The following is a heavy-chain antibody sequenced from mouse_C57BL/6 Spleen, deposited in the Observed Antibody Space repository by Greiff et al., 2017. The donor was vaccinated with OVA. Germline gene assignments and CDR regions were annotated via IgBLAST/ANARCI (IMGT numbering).Heavy chain of an antibody. Sequence: QVQLQQPGTELVKPGASVKLSCKASGYTFTSYWMHWVKQRPGQGLEWIGNINPSNGGTNYNEKFKSKATLTVDKSSSTAYMQLRSLTSEDSAAYDCASWGLGPSWYFEDWGTGTTVTVSS. CDR1: GYTFTSYW. D-gene: IGHD4-1*01. V-gene: IGHV1-53*01. J-gene: IGHJ1*03. CDR2: INPSNGGT. CDR3: ASWGLGPSWYFED.